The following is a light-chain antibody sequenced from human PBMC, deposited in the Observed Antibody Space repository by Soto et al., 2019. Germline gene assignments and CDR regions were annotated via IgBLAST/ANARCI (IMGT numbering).Light chain of an antibody. CDR1: QGISNY. J-gene: IGKJ3*01. CDR3: QQYDNLPIT. CDR2: EAS. Sequence: DIQMTQSPSSLSASVGTRVTITCQASQGISNYLNWYQQKPGKAPKLLIHEASNLETGVPSRFSGGGSGTDFTFTISSLQPEDFATYYCQQYDNLPITFGPGTKVDIK. V-gene: IGKV1-33*01.